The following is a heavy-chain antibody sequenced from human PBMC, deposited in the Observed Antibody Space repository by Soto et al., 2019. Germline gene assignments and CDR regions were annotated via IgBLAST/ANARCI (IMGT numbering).Heavy chain of an antibody. CDR1: GFTFRSYW. D-gene: IGHD6-19*01. V-gene: IGHV3-7*03. CDR3: ARDSSTAVADY. J-gene: IGHJ4*02. Sequence: GGSLRLSCAASGFTFRSYWMSWVRQAPGKGLEWVASIKQDGGEKYYVDSVKGRFTISRDNAKNSLYLQMNSLRAEDTAVYYCARDSSTAVADYWGQGTMVTVYS. CDR2: IKQDGGEK.